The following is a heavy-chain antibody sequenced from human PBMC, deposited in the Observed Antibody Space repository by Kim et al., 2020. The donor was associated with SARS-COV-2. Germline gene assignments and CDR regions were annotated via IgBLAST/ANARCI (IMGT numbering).Heavy chain of an antibody. CDR1: GFTFSSYG. Sequence: GGSLRLSCAASGFTFSSYGIHWVRQAPGKGLEWVAVIWYDGSNKYYADSVKGRFTISRDNSKNTLYLQMNSLRAEDTAVYYCARGQLWLIPDAFDIWGQGTMVTVSS. J-gene: IGHJ3*02. D-gene: IGHD5-18*01. CDR3: ARGQLWLIPDAFDI. CDR2: IWYDGSNK. V-gene: IGHV3-33*01.